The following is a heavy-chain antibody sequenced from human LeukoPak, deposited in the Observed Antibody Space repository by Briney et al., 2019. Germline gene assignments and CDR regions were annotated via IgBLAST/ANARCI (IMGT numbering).Heavy chain of an antibody. CDR1: GFTFSSYS. D-gene: IGHD5-18*01. J-gene: IGHJ4*02. V-gene: IGHV3-48*01. CDR2: ISSSGTI. Sequence: GGSLRLSCAASGFTFSSYSMNWVRQAPGKGLEWVSHISSSGTIYYADSVKGRFTISRDNAKNSLYLQMNSLRAEDTAVYYCASLYSYGHTNWGQGTLVTVSS. CDR3: ASLYSYGHTN.